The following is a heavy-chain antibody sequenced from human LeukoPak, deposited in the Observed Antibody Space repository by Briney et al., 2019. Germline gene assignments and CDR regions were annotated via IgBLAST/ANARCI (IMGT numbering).Heavy chain of an antibody. D-gene: IGHD1-7*01. Sequence: ASVKVSCKASGYTFTSYDINWVRQATGQGLEWMGWMNPNSGNTGYAKKFQGRVTITRNTSISTAYMELSSLRSEDTAVYYCARAIWNYYSYYYYYMDVWGKGTTVTVSS. CDR2: MNPNSGNT. CDR1: GYTFTSYD. V-gene: IGHV1-8*03. CDR3: ARAIWNYYSYYYYYMDV. J-gene: IGHJ6*03.